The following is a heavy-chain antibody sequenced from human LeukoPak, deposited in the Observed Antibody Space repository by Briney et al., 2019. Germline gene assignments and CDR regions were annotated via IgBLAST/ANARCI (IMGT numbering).Heavy chain of an antibody. CDR3: ARHSAVTTFIFDY. CDR2: TFYSGST. Sequence: SETLSLTCTVSGGSISSSYYYWGWIRQPPGKGLEWIGSTFYSGSTYYNPSLKSRVTISLDTSKNQFSLRLSSVTAADTAVYYCARHSAVTTFIFDYWGQGTLVTVSS. CDR1: GGSISSSYYY. D-gene: IGHD4-17*01. V-gene: IGHV4-39*01. J-gene: IGHJ4*02.